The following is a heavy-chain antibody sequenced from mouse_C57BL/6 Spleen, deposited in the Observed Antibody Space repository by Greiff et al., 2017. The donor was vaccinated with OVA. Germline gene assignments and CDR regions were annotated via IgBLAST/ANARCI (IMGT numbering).Heavy chain of an antibody. CDR2: IDPENGDT. D-gene: IGHD1-1*01. CDR3: TRVTTVVAKGFDY. J-gene: IGHJ2*01. V-gene: IGHV14-4*01. Sequence: VQLQQSGAELVRPGASVKLSCTASGFNIKDDYMHWVKQRPEQGLEWIGWIDPENGDTEYASKFQGKATITADTSSNTSDLQRSSLTAEDTAVYYCTRVTTVVAKGFDYWGQGTTLTVSS. CDR1: GFNIKDDY.